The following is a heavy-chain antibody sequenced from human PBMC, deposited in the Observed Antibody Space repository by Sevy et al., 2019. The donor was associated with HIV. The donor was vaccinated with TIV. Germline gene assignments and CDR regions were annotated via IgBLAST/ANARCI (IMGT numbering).Heavy chain of an antibody. CDR1: GGSISSGTYY. D-gene: IGHD5-12*01. CDR3: AGEIRGMAKIPD. CDR2: IYTSGST. J-gene: IGHJ4*02. Sequence: SETPSLTCTVSGGSISSGTYYWSWIRQPAGKGLEWVGRIYTSGSTNYNPSLKSRVTVSLDASKSQFSLKLSSVTAADTAVYYCAGEIRGMAKIPDWGQGTLVTVSS. V-gene: IGHV4-61*02.